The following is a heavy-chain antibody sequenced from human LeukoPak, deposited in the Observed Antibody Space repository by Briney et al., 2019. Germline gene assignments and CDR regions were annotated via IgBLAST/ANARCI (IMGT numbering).Heavy chain of an antibody. Sequence: PSETLSLTCTVSGGSVSSDIYYWSCIRQPPGEGLEWIGYVYYSGSTYYNPSLKSRVTISVDTSKNQFSLKLRSVTAADRAVYYCARDRIAAAGNYYYYGMDVWGQGTTVTVSS. V-gene: IGHV4-61*01. CDR3: ARDRIAAAGNYYYYGMDV. D-gene: IGHD6-13*01. CDR1: GGSVSSDIYY. CDR2: VYYSGST. J-gene: IGHJ6*02.